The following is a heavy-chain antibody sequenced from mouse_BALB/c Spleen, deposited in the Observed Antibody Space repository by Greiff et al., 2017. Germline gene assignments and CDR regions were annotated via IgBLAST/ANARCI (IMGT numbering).Heavy chain of an antibody. D-gene: IGHD2-10*01. J-gene: IGHJ1*01. CDR1: GFSLTSYG. Sequence: QVQLVESGPGLVAPSQSLSITCTVSGFSLTSYGVHWVRQPPGKGLEWLGVIWAGGSTNYNSALMSRLSISKDNSKSQVFLKMNSLQTDDTAMYYCARSYYGNYWYFDVWGAGTTVTVSS. V-gene: IGHV2-9*02. CDR3: ARSYYGNYWYFDV. CDR2: IWAGGST.